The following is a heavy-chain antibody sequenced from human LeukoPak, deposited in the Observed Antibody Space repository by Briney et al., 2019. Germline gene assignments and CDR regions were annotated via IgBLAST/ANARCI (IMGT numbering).Heavy chain of an antibody. CDR3: ARFLGSNWFDP. D-gene: IGHD3-3*01. CDR1: GFTVSSNY. CDR2: IYSGGST. Sequence: GGSLRLSCAASGFTVSSNYVSWVRQAPGKGLEWVSVIYSGGSTYYADSVKGRFTISRDNSKNTLYLQMNSLRAEDTAVYYCARFLGSNWFDPWGQGTLVTVSS. J-gene: IGHJ5*02. V-gene: IGHV3-53*01.